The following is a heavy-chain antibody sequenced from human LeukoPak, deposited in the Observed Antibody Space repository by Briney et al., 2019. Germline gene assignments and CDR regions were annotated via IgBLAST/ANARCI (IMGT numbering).Heavy chain of an antibody. V-gene: IGHV1-69*05. CDR3: ARSGYYGSGSYYNPLYYFDY. CDR1: GGTFSSYA. Sequence: SVKASCKASGGTFSSYAISWVRQAPGQGLEWMGRIIPIFGTANYAQKFQGRVTITTDESTSTAYMELSSLRSEDTAVYYCARSGYYGSGSYYNPLYYFDYWGQGTLVTVSS. CDR2: IIPIFGTA. D-gene: IGHD3-10*01. J-gene: IGHJ4*02.